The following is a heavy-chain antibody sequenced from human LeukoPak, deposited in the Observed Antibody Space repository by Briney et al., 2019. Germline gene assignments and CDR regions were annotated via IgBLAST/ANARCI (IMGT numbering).Heavy chain of an antibody. J-gene: IGHJ4*02. CDR3: ARDRGYYYDSSGYYESLPSDY. V-gene: IGHV1-18*01. Sequence: ASVKVSCKASGYTFTSYGISWVRQAPGQGLECMGWISAYNGNTNYAQKLQGRVTMTTDTSTSTAYMELRSLRSDDTAVYYCARDRGYYYDSSGYYESLPSDYWGQGTLVTVSS. CDR1: GYTFTSYG. D-gene: IGHD3-22*01. CDR2: ISAYNGNT.